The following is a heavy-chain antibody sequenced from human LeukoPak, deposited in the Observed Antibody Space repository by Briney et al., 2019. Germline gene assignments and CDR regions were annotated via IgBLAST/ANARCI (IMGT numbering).Heavy chain of an antibody. Sequence: SETLSLICAVSGSSWSWIRQPAGKGLEWIAEIDDNRNINYNPSLKSRVTISIDTSKNQFSLKLTSVTAADTAVYYCAREAQYCSGGGCYGGFFQHWGQGTLVTVSS. CDR2: IDDNRNI. V-gene: IGHV4-34*01. CDR3: AREAQYCSGGGCYGGFFQH. CDR1: SGSS. J-gene: IGHJ1*01. D-gene: IGHD2-15*01.